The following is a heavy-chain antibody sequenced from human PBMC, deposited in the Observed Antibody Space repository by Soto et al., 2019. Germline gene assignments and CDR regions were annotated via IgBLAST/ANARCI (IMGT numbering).Heavy chain of an antibody. Sequence: EVQLLESGGGLVQPGVSLRLSCAASGFTFSSYGMSWFRQAPGKGLEWVSTISGSGGGTYYADSVKGLFTISRDTSRNTLYRQMNSLRAEDTAVYYCAKDGSNYAHYKGCDYWGQGTLVTVSS. CDR1: GFTFSSYG. CDR2: ISGSGGGT. D-gene: IGHD1-26*01. CDR3: AKDGSNYAHYKGCDY. J-gene: IGHJ4*02. V-gene: IGHV3-23*01.